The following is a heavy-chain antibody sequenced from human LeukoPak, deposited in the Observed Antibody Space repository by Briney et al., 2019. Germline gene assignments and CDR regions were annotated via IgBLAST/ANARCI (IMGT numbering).Heavy chain of an antibody. V-gene: IGHV3-23*01. D-gene: IGHD2-8*02. CDR3: ATYRQVLLPFES. CDR2: IFPSGGEI. J-gene: IGHJ4*02. CDR1: GFTFSTFA. Sequence: GGSLRLSCAASGFTFSTFAMVWVRQPPGKGLEWVSSIFPSGGEIHYADSVRGRFTISRDISKSTLSLQMNSLRAEDTAIYYCATYRQVLLPFESWGQGTLVSVSS.